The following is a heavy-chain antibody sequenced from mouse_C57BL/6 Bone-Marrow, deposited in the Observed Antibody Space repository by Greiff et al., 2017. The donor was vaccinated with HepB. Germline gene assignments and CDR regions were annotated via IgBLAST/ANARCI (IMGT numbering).Heavy chain of an antibody. CDR1: GYTFTSYG. D-gene: IGHD1-1*01. V-gene: IGHV1-81*01. CDR2: IYPRSGNT. Sequence: VQLQQSGAELARPGASVKLSCTASGYTFTSYGISWVKQRTGQGLEWIGEIYPRSGNTYYNEKFKGKATLTADKSSSTAYMELRSLTSEDSAVYFCARGDYGSFYAMDYWGQGTSVTVSS. J-gene: IGHJ4*01. CDR3: ARGDYGSFYAMDY.